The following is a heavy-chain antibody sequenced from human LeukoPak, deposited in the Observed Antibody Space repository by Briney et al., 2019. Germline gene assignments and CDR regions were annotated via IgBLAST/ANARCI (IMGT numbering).Heavy chain of an antibody. D-gene: IGHD2/OR15-2a*01. CDR3: AVDVIYESD. V-gene: IGHV1-2*06. CDR2: INPNSGGT. CDR1: GYTFTGYY. Sequence: ASVKVSCKASGYTFTGYYMHWVRQAPGQGLEWMGRINPNSGGTNYAQKFQGRVTITRDMSTSTAYMELSSLRSEDTAVYYCAVDVIYESDWGQGTLVTVSS. J-gene: IGHJ4*02.